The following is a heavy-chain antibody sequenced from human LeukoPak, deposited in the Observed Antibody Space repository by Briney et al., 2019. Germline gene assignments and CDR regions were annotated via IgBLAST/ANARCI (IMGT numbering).Heavy chain of an antibody. D-gene: IGHD5-18*01. V-gene: IGHV3-30*02. Sequence: GGSLRLSCAASGFTFSGCGMHWVRQAPGKGLEWVAFIWYDGRDKYYTDSVKGRFTISRDNSKNTLYLQMNSLRAKDTAMYYCAKDPYSYGSYFDYWGQGTLVTVSS. CDR1: GFTFSGCG. CDR2: IWYDGRDK. J-gene: IGHJ4*02. CDR3: AKDPYSYGSYFDY.